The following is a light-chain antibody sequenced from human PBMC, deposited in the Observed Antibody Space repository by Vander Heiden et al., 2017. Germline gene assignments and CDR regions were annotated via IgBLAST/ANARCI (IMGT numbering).Light chain of an antibody. CDR2: GNS. Sequence: QSVLTQPPSVSGAPGQRVTISCTGSSSNIGAGYDVHWYQQLPGTAPKLLIYGNSNRPSGVPDRFAGSKSGTSASLAITGLQAEDEADDYCQSYDSSLSAGVFGTGTKVTGL. CDR1: SSNIGAGYD. CDR3: QSYDSSLSAGV. V-gene: IGLV1-40*01. J-gene: IGLJ1*01.